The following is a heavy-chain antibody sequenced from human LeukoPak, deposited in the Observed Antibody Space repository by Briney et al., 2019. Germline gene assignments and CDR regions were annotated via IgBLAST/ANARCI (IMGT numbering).Heavy chain of an antibody. V-gene: IGHV4-4*07. Sequence: SETLSLTCTVSGGSISSYYWSWIRQPAGKGLEWIGRIYTSGSTNYNTSLKIRVTMSVDTSKNQFSLKLSSVTAADTAVYYCAREITIVRGVIINFDYWGQGTLVTVSS. D-gene: IGHD3-10*01. CDR1: GGSISSYY. CDR2: IYTSGST. J-gene: IGHJ4*02. CDR3: AREITIVRGVIINFDY.